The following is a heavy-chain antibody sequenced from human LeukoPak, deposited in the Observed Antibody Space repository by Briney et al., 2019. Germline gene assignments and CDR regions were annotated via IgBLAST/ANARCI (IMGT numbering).Heavy chain of an antibody. CDR2: IIPIFGTA. Sequence: SVTVSFKASGGTFSSYAISWVRQAPGQGLEWMGGIIPIFGTANYAQKFQGRVTITTDESTSTAYMELSSLRSEDTAVYYCARSYCSGGSCYRTRYYYYYYMDVWGKGTTVTVSS. D-gene: IGHD2-15*01. V-gene: IGHV1-69*05. CDR1: GGTFSSYA. CDR3: ARSYCSGGSCYRTRYYYYYYMDV. J-gene: IGHJ6*03.